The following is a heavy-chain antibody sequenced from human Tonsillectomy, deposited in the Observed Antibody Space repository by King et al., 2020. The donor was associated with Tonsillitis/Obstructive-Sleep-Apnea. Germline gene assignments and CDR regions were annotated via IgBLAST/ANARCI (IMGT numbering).Heavy chain of an antibody. CDR2: ISSSSSYT. V-gene: IGHV3-11*05. D-gene: IGHD2-15*01. CDR1: GFTFSDYY. Sequence: VQLVESGGGLVKPGGSLRLSCAASGFTFSDYYMSWIRQTPGKGLEWVSYISSSSSYTQYADSVKGRFTISRDNAKNSLYLQMNSLRAEDTAVYYCAREGYQYCSGGYCSYYFDYWGQGTLVTVSS. J-gene: IGHJ4*02. CDR3: AREGYQYCSGGYCSYYFDY.